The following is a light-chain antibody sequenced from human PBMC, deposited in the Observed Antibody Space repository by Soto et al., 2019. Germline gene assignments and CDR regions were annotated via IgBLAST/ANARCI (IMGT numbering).Light chain of an antibody. CDR2: GAS. J-gene: IGKJ4*01. Sequence: EIVLTPSPGTLSLSPGERATLSCRASQSVSNNYLAWYQQKPGQAPRLLIYGASRRATGIPDRFSGSGSGTDFSLTISRLEPEDFAVYSGQQYGSSPLTFGVGTKVEIK. V-gene: IGKV3-20*01. CDR3: QQYGSSPLT. CDR1: QSVSNNY.